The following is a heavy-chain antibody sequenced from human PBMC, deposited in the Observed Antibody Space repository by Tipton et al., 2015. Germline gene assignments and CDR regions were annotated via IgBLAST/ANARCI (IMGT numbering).Heavy chain of an antibody. D-gene: IGHD3-10*01. J-gene: IGHJ4*02. CDR2: IDYSGST. CDR1: GGSISSYY. Sequence: TLSLTCTVSGGSISSYYWSWIRQSPGKGLEWIGYIDYSGSTRYNPSLKSRLTMSVDTSKKQFSLMLNSVTDADASVYYCARAGRAHFDYWDQGTLATVSS. CDR3: ARAGRAHFDY. V-gene: IGHV4-59*01.